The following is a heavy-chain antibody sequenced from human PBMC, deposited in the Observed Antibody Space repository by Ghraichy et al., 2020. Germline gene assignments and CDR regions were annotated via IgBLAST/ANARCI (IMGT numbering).Heavy chain of an antibody. Sequence: SETLSLTCTVSGGSISSYYWSWIRQPPGKGLEWIGYIYYSGSTNYNPSLKSRVTISVDTSKNQFSLKLSSVTAADTAVYYCARGRYVRGVIGWFDPWGQGTLVTVSS. CDR3: ARGRYVRGVIGWFDP. CDR1: GGSISSYY. V-gene: IGHV4-59*01. CDR2: IYYSGST. D-gene: IGHD3-10*02. J-gene: IGHJ5*02.